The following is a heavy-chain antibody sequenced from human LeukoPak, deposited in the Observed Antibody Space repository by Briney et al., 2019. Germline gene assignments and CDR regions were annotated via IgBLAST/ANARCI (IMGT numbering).Heavy chain of an antibody. D-gene: IGHD3-3*01. CDR2: MSNSGVT. CDR3: ASSSPYSKDFWSGYYYYYYYGMDV. J-gene: IGHJ6*02. Sequence: SETLSLTCAVSGGSISSGGYSWNWFRQNPEKGLEWIGYMSNSGVTNYNPSLRSRVTVSVDTSESQFSLRLSSVTAADTAVYYCASSSPYSKDFWSGYYYYYYYGMDVWGQGTTVTVSS. V-gene: IGHV4-31*11. CDR1: GGSISSGGYS.